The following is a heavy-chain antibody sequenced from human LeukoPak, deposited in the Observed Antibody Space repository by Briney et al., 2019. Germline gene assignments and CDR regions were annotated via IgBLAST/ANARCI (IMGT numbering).Heavy chain of an antibody. V-gene: IGHV4-34*01. CDR3: ARVWSGAFDP. CDR1: GGSFSGYY. Sequence: PSETLSLTCAVYGGSFSGYYWSWIRQPPGKGLEWIGEINHSGSTNYNPSLKSRVTISVDTSKNQFSLKLSSVTAADTAVYYCARVWSGAFDPWGQGTLVTVSS. D-gene: IGHD2-21*01. J-gene: IGHJ5*02. CDR2: INHSGST.